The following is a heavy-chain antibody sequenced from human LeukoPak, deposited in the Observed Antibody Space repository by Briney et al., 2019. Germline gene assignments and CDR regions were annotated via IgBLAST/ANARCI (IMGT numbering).Heavy chain of an antibody. D-gene: IGHD1-26*01. J-gene: IGHJ4*02. CDR1: GFTFSSCS. V-gene: IGHV3-21*01. Sequence: GGSLRLSCAASGFTFSSCSMNWVRQAPGKGLEWVSSISSSSSYIYYADSVKGRFTISRDNAKNSLYLQMNSLRAEDTAVYYCARDVEWELLYFDYWGQGTLVTVSS. CDR2: ISSSSSYI. CDR3: ARDVEWELLYFDY.